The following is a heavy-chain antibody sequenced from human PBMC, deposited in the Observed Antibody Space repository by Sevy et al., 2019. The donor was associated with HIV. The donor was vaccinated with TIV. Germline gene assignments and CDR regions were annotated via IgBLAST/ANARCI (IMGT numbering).Heavy chain of an antibody. CDR1: GFTFIGYG. V-gene: IGHV3-30*02. CDR3: AKRGEYYLGSGSFELYYYMDV. D-gene: IGHD3-10*01. CDR2: VREEGSEE. Sequence: AGSLRLSCAASGFTFIGYGMYWVRPVPGKALEWVALVREEGSEEYYADSVKGRCTISRDNSKYNLYLQMNNLRAEDTAVYCCAKRGEYYLGSGSFELYYYMDVWGKGTTVTVSS. J-gene: IGHJ6*03.